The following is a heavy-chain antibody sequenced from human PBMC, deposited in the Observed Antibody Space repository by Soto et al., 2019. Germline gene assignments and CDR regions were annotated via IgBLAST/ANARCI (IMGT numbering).Heavy chain of an antibody. CDR2: IIPIFGTT. CDR3: ASDGVAATFAY. Sequence: QVQLVQSGAGVKKPGSSVKVSCKAFGGTFSSYAINWIRQAPGQGLEWMGGIIPIFGTTTYAQRFQARVTITAYESTSTAYMQLGTLRPEATAFYYRASDGVAATFAYWGQSTVVTVSP. V-gene: IGHV1-69*12. J-gene: IGHJ4*02. D-gene: IGHD6-25*01. CDR1: GGTFSSYA.